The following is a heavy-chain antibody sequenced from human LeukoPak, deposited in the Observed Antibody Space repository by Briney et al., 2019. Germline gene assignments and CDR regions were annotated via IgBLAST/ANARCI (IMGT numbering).Heavy chain of an antibody. D-gene: IGHD5-18*01. CDR1: GGSFSGYY. CDR3: ARVLGYSYGLDY. Sequence: SETLSPTCAVYGGSFSGYYWSWIRQPPGKGLEWIGEINHSGSTNYNPSLKSRVTISVDTSKNQFSLKLSSVTAADTAVYYCARVLGYSYGLDYWGQGTLVTVSS. CDR2: INHSGST. V-gene: IGHV4-34*01. J-gene: IGHJ4*02.